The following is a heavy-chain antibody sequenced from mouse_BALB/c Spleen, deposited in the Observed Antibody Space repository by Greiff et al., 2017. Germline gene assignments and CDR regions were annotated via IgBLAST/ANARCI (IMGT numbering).Heavy chain of an antibody. Sequence: EVQLQESGGGLVQPGGSLRLSCATSGFTFTDYYMSWVRQPPGKALEWLGFIRNKANGYTTEYSASVKGRFTITRDNSQSILYLHMSTLRAEDSAAYYCARVCGSGWFAYWGQGTLVTVSA. CDR3: ARVCGSGWFAY. J-gene: IGHJ3*01. CDR1: GFTFTDYY. D-gene: IGHD1-1*01. V-gene: IGHV7-3*02. CDR2: IRNKANGYTT.